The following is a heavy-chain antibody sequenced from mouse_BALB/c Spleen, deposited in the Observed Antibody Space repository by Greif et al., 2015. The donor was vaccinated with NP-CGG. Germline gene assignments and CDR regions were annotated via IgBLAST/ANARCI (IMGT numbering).Heavy chain of an antibody. V-gene: IGHV1S29*02. CDR2: IYPYNGGT. CDR1: GYTFTDYN. J-gene: IGHJ2*01. D-gene: IGHD2-3*01. CDR3: ARSGYYYRYFDY. Sequence: VQLQQSGPELVKPGASVKISCKASGYTFTDYNMHWVKQSHGKSLEWIGYIYPYNGGTGYNQKFKSKATLTVDNSSSTAYMELRSLTSEDPAVYYCARSGYYYRYFDYWGQGTTLTVSS.